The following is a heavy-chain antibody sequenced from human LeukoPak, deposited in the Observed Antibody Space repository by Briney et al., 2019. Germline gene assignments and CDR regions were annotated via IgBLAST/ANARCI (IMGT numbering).Heavy chain of an antibody. CDR2: ISGSGGST. V-gene: IGHV3-23*01. J-gene: IGHJ4*02. Sequence: GGSLRLSCAASGFTFSSYAMSWVRQAPGKGLEWVSAISGSGGSTYYADSVKGRFTISRDNAKNTLYLQMNSLRAEDTAVYYCARERTHYYYFDYWGQGTLVTVSS. D-gene: IGHD2/OR15-2a*01. CDR1: GFTFSSYA. CDR3: ARERTHYYYFDY.